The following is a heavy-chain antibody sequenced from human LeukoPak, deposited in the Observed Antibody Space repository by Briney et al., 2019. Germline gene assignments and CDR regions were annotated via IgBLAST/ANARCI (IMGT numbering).Heavy chain of an antibody. CDR1: GDTVSTPSGT. D-gene: IGHD5-12*01. Sequence: PSQTLSLTCVISGDTVSTPSGTWNWIRQSPSRGLEWLGRTYFRNQLYDDYALSVKSRIRIHPDASKNQFSLQLNSVTPEDTAVYFCARQGQHTGYDFLDYWGQGTLVTVSS. CDR2: TYFRNQLYD. CDR3: ARQGQHTGYDFLDY. J-gene: IGHJ4*02. V-gene: IGHV6-1*01.